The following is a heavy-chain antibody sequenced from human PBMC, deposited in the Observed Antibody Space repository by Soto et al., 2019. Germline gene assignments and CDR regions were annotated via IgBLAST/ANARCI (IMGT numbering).Heavy chain of an antibody. CDR2: ISAYNGNT. J-gene: IGHJ6*03. D-gene: IGHD3-3*01. Sequence: VASVKVSCKASGYTFTSYGISWVRQAPGQGLEWMGWISAYNGNTNYAQKLQGRVTMTTDTSTSTAYMELRSLRSDDTAVYYCASGYYDFWSGYLRYMDVWGKGTTVTVSS. V-gene: IGHV1-18*01. CDR3: ASGYYDFWSGYLRYMDV. CDR1: GYTFTSYG.